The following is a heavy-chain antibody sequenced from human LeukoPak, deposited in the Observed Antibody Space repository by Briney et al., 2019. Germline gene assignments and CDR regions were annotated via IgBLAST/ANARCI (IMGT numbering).Heavy chain of an antibody. V-gene: IGHV1-18*01. D-gene: IGHD2-21*02. CDR1: GYTFSSYD. Sequence: ASVNVSCRASGYTFSSYDINWVRQATGQGLEWMGWISAYNGNTNYAQKLQGRVTMTTDTSTSTAYMELRSLRSDDTAVYYCARVVDCGGDCPNDYWGQGTLVTVSS. CDR3: ARVVDCGGDCPNDY. J-gene: IGHJ4*02. CDR2: ISAYNGNT.